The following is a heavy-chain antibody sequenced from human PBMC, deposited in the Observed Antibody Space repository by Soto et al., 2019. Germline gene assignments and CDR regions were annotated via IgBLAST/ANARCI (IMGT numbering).Heavy chain of an antibody. CDR1: GYSFTSYW. Sequence: GESLKISCKGSGYSFTSYWISWVRQMPGKGLEWMGRIDPSDSYTNYSPSSQGHVTISADKSISTAYLQWSSLKASDTAMYYCARRRYYDSSGYPDHYYYYGMDVWGQGTTVTVSS. CDR2: IDPSDSYT. D-gene: IGHD3-22*01. CDR3: ARRRYYDSSGYPDHYYYYGMDV. V-gene: IGHV5-10-1*01. J-gene: IGHJ6*02.